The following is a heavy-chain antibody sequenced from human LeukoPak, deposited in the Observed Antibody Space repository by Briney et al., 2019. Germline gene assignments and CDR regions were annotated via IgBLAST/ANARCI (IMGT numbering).Heavy chain of an antibody. D-gene: IGHD3-3*01. V-gene: IGHV7-4-1*02. CDR2: INTNTGNP. J-gene: IGHJ4*02. CDR1: GYTFTSYG. CDR3: ARVVVTIFGVVTAFDY. Sequence: ASVKVSCKASGYTFTSYGISWVRQAPGQGLEWMGWINTNTGNPTYAQGFTGRFVFSLDTSVSTAYLQISSLKAEDTAVYYCARVVVTIFGVVTAFDYWGQGTLVTVSS.